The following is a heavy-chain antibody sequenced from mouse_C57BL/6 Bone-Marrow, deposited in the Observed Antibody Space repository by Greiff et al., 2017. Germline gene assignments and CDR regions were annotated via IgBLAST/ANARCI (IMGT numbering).Heavy chain of an antibody. CDR1: GYTFTSYW. V-gene: IGHV1-69*01. CDR3: AREGDDGYYRYAMDY. Sequence: VQLQQPGAELVMPGASVKLSCKASGYTFTSYWMHWVKQRPGQGLAWIGEIDPSDSYTNYNQKFKGKSTLTVDKSSSTAYMQLSSLTSEDSAVYYCAREGDDGYYRYAMDYWGQGTSVTVSS. CDR2: IDPSDSYT. J-gene: IGHJ4*01. D-gene: IGHD2-3*01.